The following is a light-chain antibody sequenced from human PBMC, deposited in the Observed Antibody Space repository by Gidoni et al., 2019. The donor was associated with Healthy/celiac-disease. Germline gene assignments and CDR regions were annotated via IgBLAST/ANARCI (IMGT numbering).Light chain of an antibody. CDR3: CSYAGSSTFVV. CDR1: LRDVGSYNL. V-gene: IGLV2-23*02. J-gene: IGLJ2*01. CDR2: EVS. Sequence: QSALTQPASVSGYPGRSITISYTGTLRDVGSYNLVSWYQQHPGKAPKLMIYEVSKRPSGVSNRFSGSKSGNTASLTISGLQAEDEADYYCCSYAGSSTFVVFGGGTKLTVL.